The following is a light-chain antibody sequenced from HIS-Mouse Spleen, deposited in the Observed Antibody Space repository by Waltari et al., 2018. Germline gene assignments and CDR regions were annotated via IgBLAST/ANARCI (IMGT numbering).Light chain of an antibody. Sequence: QSALTQPPSPSGSPGQSVTVSCTGTSTYVGGSIYAPWYQQHPGKAPKLMIYEVSKRPSGVPDRFSGSKSGNTASLTVSGLQAEDEADYYCSSYAGSNNWVFGGGTKLTVL. CDR2: EVS. CDR1: STYVGGSIY. J-gene: IGLJ3*02. CDR3: SSYAGSNNWV. V-gene: IGLV2-8*01.